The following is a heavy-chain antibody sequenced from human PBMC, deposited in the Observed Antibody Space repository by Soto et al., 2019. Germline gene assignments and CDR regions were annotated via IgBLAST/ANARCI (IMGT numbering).Heavy chain of an antibody. CDR1: GDSISSADYY. Sequence: SETLSLTCTVSGDSISSADYYWSWIRQTPGKGLEWIGHIFYSGTTYYNPSLKSRLTISVDTSKNHFSLRLTSVTAADTAVYYCARELWVEPELYYYGMDVWGQGTTVTVSS. V-gene: IGHV4-30-4*01. J-gene: IGHJ6*02. CDR2: IFYSGTT. D-gene: IGHD1-1*01. CDR3: ARELWVEPELYYYGMDV.